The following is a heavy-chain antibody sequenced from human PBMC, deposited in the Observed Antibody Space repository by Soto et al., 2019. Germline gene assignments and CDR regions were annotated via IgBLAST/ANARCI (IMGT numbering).Heavy chain of an antibody. CDR2: INPNSGGT. Sequence: ASVKVSCKASGYTFTSYGISWVRQAPGQGLEWMGWINPNSGGTNYAQKFQGWVTMTRDTSISTAYMELSRLRSDDTAVYYCARGYDILTGYYRFDPWGQGTLVTVSS. CDR1: GYTFTSYG. D-gene: IGHD3-9*01. V-gene: IGHV1-2*04. J-gene: IGHJ5*02. CDR3: ARGYDILTGYYRFDP.